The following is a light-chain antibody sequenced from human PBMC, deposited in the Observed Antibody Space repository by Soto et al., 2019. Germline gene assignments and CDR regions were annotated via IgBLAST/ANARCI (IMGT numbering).Light chain of an antibody. CDR3: LLFYGDGVV. V-gene: IGLV7-43*01. CDR1: TGAVTSGYY. J-gene: IGLJ2*01. Sequence: QAVVTQEPSLTVSPGGTVTLTCASSTGAVTSGYYPNWFQQKPGQPPRALTYSTTYKHSWTPARFSGSLLGGKAALTLSGAQPEDEAEYYCLLFYGDGVVFGGGTKLTVL. CDR2: STT.